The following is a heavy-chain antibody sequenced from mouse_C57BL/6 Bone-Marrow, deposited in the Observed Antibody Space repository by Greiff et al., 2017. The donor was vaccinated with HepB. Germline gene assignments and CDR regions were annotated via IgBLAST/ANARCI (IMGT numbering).Heavy chain of an antibody. D-gene: IGHD1-1*01. CDR1: GYTFTSYW. Sequence: QVQLQQPGAELVKPGASVKLSCKASGYTFTSYWMHWVKQRPGQGLEWIGMIHPNSGSTNYNEKFKSKATLTVDKSSSTAYMQLSSLTSEDSAVYYCARDPGSSYPLYAMDYWGQGTSVTVSS. J-gene: IGHJ4*01. V-gene: IGHV1-64*01. CDR2: IHPNSGST. CDR3: ARDPGSSYPLYAMDY.